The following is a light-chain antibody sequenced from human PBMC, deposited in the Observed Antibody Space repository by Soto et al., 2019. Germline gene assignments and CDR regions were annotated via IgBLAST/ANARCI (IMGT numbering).Light chain of an antibody. CDR3: SSYTSSSTLWV. V-gene: IGLV2-14*01. CDR1: SSDVGGYNY. CDR2: EVS. J-gene: IGLJ3*02. Sequence: QSVLTQPASVSRSPGQSITISCTGTSSDVGGYNYVSWYQQHPGKAPKLMIYEVSNRPSGVSNRFSGSKSGNTASLTISGLQAEDEADYYCSSYTSSSTLWVFGGGTKVTVL.